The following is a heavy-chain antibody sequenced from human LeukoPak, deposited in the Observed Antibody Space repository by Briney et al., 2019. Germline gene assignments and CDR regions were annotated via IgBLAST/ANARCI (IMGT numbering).Heavy chain of an antibody. CDR1: GGTFSSYA. Sequence: GASVKVSCKASGGTFSSYAISWVRQAPGQGLEWMGGIIPIFGTANYAQKFQGRVTITADESTSTAYMELSSLRSEDTAVYYCARGGMMMGEGLFDYWGQGTLVTVSS. CDR3: ARGGMMMGEGLFDY. D-gene: IGHD3-16*01. V-gene: IGHV1-69*01. CDR2: IIPIFGTA. J-gene: IGHJ4*02.